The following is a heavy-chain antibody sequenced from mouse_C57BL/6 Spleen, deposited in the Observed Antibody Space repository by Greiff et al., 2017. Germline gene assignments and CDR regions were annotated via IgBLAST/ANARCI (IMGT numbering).Heavy chain of an antibody. CDR3: TGQEAY. J-gene: IGHJ3*01. V-gene: IGHV6-3*01. CDR2: IRLKSDNYAT. Sequence: EVMLVESGGGLVQPGGSMKLSCVASGFTSSNYWMNWVRQSPEKGLEWVAQIRLKSDNYATHYAESVKGRFTISRDDSKSSVYLKMNNLRAEDTGIYYCTGQEAYWGQGTLVTVSA. CDR1: GFTSSNYW.